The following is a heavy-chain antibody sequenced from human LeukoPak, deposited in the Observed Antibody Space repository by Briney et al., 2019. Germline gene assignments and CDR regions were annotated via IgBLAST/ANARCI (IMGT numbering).Heavy chain of an antibody. CDR2: ISGSGGGT. CDR1: GFTLSSYA. J-gene: IGHJ4*02. D-gene: IGHD2-2*01. CDR3: AKVHLPAATGDFDY. Sequence: GGSLRLSCAASGFTLSSYAMSWVRQAPGKGLEWVSVISGSGGGTYYADSVKGRFTISRDNSKNTVYLQMNSLRAEDTGVYYCAKVHLPAATGDFDYWGQGTLVTVSS. V-gene: IGHV3-23*01.